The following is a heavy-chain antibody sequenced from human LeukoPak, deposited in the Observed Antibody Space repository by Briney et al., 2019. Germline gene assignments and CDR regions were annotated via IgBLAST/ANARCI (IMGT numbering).Heavy chain of an antibody. CDR1: RGSISSSIYY. Sequence: SETLSLTCTVSRGSISSSIYYWGWIRQPPGKGLEWIATIHSSGSTYYNPSLKSRVTISADTSKNQFSLKLYSVTAADTAVYYCARIGGNDYWGQGTLVTVSS. V-gene: IGHV4-39*01. CDR3: ARIGGNDY. J-gene: IGHJ4*02. D-gene: IGHD4-23*01. CDR2: IHSSGST.